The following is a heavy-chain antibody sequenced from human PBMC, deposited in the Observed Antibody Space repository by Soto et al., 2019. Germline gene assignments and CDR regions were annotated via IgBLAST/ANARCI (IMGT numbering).Heavy chain of an antibody. J-gene: IGHJ4*02. D-gene: IGHD3-22*01. CDR1: GGSISSGGYY. CDR3: ARDRAEYYYDSSGYSYFDY. V-gene: IGHV4-31*03. CDR2: IYYSGST. Sequence: PSETLSLTCTVSGGSISSGGYYWSWIRQHPGKGLEWIGYIYYSGSTYYNPSLKSRVTISVDTSKNQFSLKLSSVTAADTAVYYCARDRAEYYYDSSGYSYFDYWGQGTPVTVSS.